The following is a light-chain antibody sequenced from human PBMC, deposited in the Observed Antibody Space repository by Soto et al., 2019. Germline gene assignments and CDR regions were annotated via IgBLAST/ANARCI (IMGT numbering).Light chain of an antibody. J-gene: IGLJ2*01. CDR1: SGSIASNY. CDR3: QSYDSSNVV. Sequence: LTQPHSVSESPGKTVTISFTRSSGSIASNYVQWYQQRPGSAPTTVIYEDNQRPSGVPDRFSGSIDSSSKSASLTISGLKTEDEADYYCQSYDSSNVVFGGGTKLTVL. CDR2: EDN. V-gene: IGLV6-57*03.